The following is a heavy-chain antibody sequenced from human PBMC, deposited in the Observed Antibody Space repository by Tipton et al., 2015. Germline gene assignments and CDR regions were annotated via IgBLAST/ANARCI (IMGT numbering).Heavy chain of an antibody. CDR1: GGSISSSSYV. CDR3: ARASIIQGYYHDSSRYYLFNS. V-gene: IGHV4-39*07. D-gene: IGHD3-22*01. J-gene: IGHJ1*01. Sequence: TLSLTCSVSGGSISSSSYVWGWIRQPPGKGLEWLGTIDYSGSTSHNPSLMSRVSISVDTSKNQFSLKLSSVIAADTAVYYCARASIIQGYYHDSSRYYLFNSWGQGTLVTVSS. CDR2: IDYSGST.